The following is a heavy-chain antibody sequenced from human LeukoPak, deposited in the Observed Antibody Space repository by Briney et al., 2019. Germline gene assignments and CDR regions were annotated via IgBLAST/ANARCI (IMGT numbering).Heavy chain of an antibody. CDR1: GFTFSSYS. CDR2: ISSSSSTI. V-gene: IGHV3-48*01. J-gene: IGHJ1*01. CDR3: TRDGWRYCSGGSCYGYFQH. D-gene: IGHD2-15*01. Sequence: GGSLRLSCAASGFTFSSYSMNWVRQAPGKGLEWVSYISSSSSTIYYADSVKGRFTISRDNAKNSLYLQMNSLRAEDTAVYYCTRDGWRYCSGGSCYGYFQHWGQGTLVTVPS.